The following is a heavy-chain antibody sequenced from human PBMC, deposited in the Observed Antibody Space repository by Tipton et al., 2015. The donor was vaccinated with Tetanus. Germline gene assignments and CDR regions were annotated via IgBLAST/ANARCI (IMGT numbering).Heavy chain of an antibody. CDR3: ARDDGRGGPFDY. Sequence: SLRLSCTGSGFTFGDFAVSWLRQAPGEGLEWVSAISASGRNTYYADSVKGRFTSSRDNSKNTLYLQMNSLRAEDTAVYYCARDDGRGGPFDYWGQGTLVTVSS. CDR1: GFTFGDFA. D-gene: IGHD3-10*01. V-gene: IGHV3-23*01. J-gene: IGHJ4*02. CDR2: ISASGRNT.